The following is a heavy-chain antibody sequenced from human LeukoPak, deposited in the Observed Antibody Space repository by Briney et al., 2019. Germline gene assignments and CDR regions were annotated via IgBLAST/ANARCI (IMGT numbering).Heavy chain of an antibody. CDR2: ISGSGGST. D-gene: IGHD1-7*01. J-gene: IGHJ4*02. CDR3: AKDHVSDWTSGNYLKS. V-gene: IGHV3-23*01. CDR1: GFTFSSYA. Sequence: PGGSLRLSCAASGFTFSSYAMSWVRQAPGKGLEWVSAISGSGGSTYYADPVKGRFTISRDDAKNSLYLEMKSLRPDDTALYFCAKDHVSDWTSGNYLKSWGQGTLVTVSS.